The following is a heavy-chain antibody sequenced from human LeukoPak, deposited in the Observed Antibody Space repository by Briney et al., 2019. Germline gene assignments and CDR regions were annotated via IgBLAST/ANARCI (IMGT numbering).Heavy chain of an antibody. CDR2: INHSGST. D-gene: IGHD3-22*01. J-gene: IGHJ4*02. V-gene: IGHV4-34*01. CDR1: GGSFSSYY. CDR3: ARAPPYYYDSSGYSDY. Sequence: SETLSLTCAVYGGSFSSYYWSWIRQPPGKGLEWIGEINHSGSTNYNPSLKSRVNISVDPSKNQFSLKLSSVTAADTAVYYCARAPPYYYDSSGYSDYWGQGTLVTVSS.